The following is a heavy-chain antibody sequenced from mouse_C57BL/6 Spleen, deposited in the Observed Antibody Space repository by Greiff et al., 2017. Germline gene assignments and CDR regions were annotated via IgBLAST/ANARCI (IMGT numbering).Heavy chain of an antibody. Sequence: EVMLVESGGDLVKPGGSLKLSCAASGFTFSSYGMSWVRQTPDKRLEWVATISSGGSYTYYTASVKGRFTISRENAKNTLYLQMSMLKSEDTAMYYCARHCNPYAMDYWGQGTSVTVSS. V-gene: IGHV5-6*02. J-gene: IGHJ4*01. CDR3: ARHCNPYAMDY. CDR1: GFTFSSYG. CDR2: ISSGGSYT. D-gene: IGHD2-1*01.